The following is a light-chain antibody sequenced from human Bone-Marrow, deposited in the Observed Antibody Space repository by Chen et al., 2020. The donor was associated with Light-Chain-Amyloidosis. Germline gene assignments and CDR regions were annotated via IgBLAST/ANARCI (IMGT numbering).Light chain of an antibody. V-gene: IGKV1-33*01. CDR3: QQYDNLPPRLT. Sequence: DIQMTQSPSSLSASVGDRVTITCQASQDISNYLNWYQQKPGKATKLLIYDASNLETGVPSRFSGSGSGTDFTFTISSLQPEDIATYYCQQYDNLPPRLTFGGGTKVEIK. CDR2: DAS. CDR1: QDISNY. J-gene: IGKJ4*01.